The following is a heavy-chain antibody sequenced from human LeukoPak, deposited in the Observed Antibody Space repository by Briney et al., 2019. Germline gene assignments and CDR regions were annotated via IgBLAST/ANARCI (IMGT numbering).Heavy chain of an antibody. CDR2: IFYNGNT. CDR1: DASFSSYY. D-gene: IGHD2-15*01. V-gene: IGHV4-59*01. J-gene: IGHJ6*03. Sequence: SETLSLTCTVSDASFSSYYWSWLRQPPGKGLEWIAYIFYNGNTKYNPSLKSRVTISVDTSKTQFSLKVTSVTAADTAVYYCASPPRDRGYCGATGCFDYMAVGGRGTPVTISS. CDR3: ASPPRDRGYCGATGCFDYMAV.